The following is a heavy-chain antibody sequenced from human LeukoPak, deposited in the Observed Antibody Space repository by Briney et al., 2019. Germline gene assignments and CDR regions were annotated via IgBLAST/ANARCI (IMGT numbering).Heavy chain of an antibody. D-gene: IGHD3-10*01. CDR3: AKNYYGSGSYYNAGAFDI. CDR2: INTDGSST. Sequence: GGSLRLSCAASGFTFSSYWMHWVRQAPGKGLVWVSRINTDGSSTSYADSVKGRFTISRDNAKNTLYLQMNSMRAEDTAVYYCAKNYYGSGSYYNAGAFDIWGQGTMVTVSS. V-gene: IGHV3-74*01. J-gene: IGHJ3*02. CDR1: GFTFSSYW.